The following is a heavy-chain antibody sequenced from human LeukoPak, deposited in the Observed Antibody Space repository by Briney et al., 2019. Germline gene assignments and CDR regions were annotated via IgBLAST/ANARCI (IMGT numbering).Heavy chain of an antibody. Sequence: GGSLRLSCAASGFTFDDYAMPWVRHAPGKGLEWVSGISWNSGSIGYADSVKGRFTISRDNAKNSLYLQMNSLRAEDTALYYCAKAQWLVDRDYFDYWGQGTLVTVSS. CDR2: ISWNSGSI. J-gene: IGHJ4*02. D-gene: IGHD6-19*01. V-gene: IGHV3-9*01. CDR3: AKAQWLVDRDYFDY. CDR1: GFTFDDYA.